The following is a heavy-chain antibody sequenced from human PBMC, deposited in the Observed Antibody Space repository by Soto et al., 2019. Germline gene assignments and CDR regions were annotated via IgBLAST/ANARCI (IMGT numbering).Heavy chain of an antibody. Sequence: PSETLSLTCAVYGGSFSGYYWSWIRQPPGKGLEWIGEINHSGSTNYNPSLKSRVAISVDTSKNQFSLKLSSVTAADTAVYYCARVRSSIAVAPHFDYWGQGTLVTAPQ. CDR3: ARVRSSIAVAPHFDY. D-gene: IGHD6-19*01. V-gene: IGHV4-34*01. CDR1: GGSFSGYY. CDR2: INHSGST. J-gene: IGHJ4*02.